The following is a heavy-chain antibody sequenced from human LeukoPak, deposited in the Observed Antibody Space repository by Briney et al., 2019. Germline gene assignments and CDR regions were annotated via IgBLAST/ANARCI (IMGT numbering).Heavy chain of an antibody. Sequence: PGGSLRLSCAASGFTFSSYSMNWVRQAPGKGLEWVSSISSSSSYIYYADSVKGRFTISRDNAKNSLYLQMNSLRAEDTAVYYCARDGGYQLPFDYWGQGTLVTVSS. V-gene: IGHV3-21*01. D-gene: IGHD2-2*01. J-gene: IGHJ4*02. CDR2: ISSSSSYI. CDR1: GFTFSSYS. CDR3: ARDGGYQLPFDY.